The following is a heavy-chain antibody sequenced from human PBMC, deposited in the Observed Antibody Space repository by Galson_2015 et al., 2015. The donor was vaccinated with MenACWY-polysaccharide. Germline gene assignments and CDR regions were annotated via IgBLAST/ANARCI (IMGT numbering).Heavy chain of an antibody. Sequence: LEWVAVIQYDGSKIVYADSVKGRFTVSRDNSKNTLYLEMNSLRAEDTAVYYCAREGSRIVFHAFDVWGQGTMVIVSS. D-gene: IGHD2-15*01. CDR2: IQYDGSKI. CDR3: AREGSRIVFHAFDV. J-gene: IGHJ3*01. V-gene: IGHV3-33*05.